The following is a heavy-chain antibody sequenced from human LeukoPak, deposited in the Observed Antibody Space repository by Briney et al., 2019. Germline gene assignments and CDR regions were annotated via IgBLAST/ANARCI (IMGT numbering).Heavy chain of an antibody. CDR2: ISWSSGSL. D-gene: IGHD5-12*01. CDR1: GFTFDDYA. CDR3: ARDVGAPYSGYGMDV. Sequence: PGGSLRLSCTASGFTFDDYAMHWVRQAPGKGLEWVSGISWSSGSLGYADSVKGRFTISRDNAKNTLYLQMNSLRAEDTAVYYCARDVGAPYSGYGMDVWGQGTTVTVSS. V-gene: IGHV3-9*01. J-gene: IGHJ6*02.